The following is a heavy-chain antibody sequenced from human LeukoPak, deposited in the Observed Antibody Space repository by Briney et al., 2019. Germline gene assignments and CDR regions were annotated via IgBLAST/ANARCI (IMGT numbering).Heavy chain of an antibody. D-gene: IGHD2-2*01. J-gene: IGHJ5*02. Sequence: ASVKVSCKTSGYTITRYGVSWVRQAPGQGLEWMGWISGNNDNTNYAQRVQDRITMTTDTSTSTAYMELRSLRSDDTAVYYCARAPFCSSVSCYRTNNWLDPWGQGTLVTVSS. CDR3: ARAPFCSSVSCYRTNNWLDP. CDR1: GYTITRYG. CDR2: ISGNNDNT. V-gene: IGHV1-18*01.